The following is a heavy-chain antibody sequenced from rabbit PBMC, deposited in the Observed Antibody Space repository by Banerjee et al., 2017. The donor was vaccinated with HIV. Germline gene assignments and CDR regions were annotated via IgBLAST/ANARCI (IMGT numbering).Heavy chain of an antibody. D-gene: IGHD4-1*01. CDR2: IYAGSSGNT. Sequence: QSLEESGGDLVKPGASLTLTCTASGFDFSSNAMCWVRQAPGKGLEWIACIYAGSSGNTYYASWAKGRFTISKTSSTAMTLQMTSLTAADTATFFCARDLAGVIGWNFGWWGQGTLVTVS. J-gene: IGHJ3*01. CDR1: GFDFSSNA. CDR3: ARDLAGVIGWNFGW. V-gene: IGHV1S40*01.